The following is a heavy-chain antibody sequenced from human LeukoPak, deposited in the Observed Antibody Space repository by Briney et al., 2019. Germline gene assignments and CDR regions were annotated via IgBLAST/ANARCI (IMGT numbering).Heavy chain of an antibody. CDR2: IRSETDGGTT. CDR1: GFTFRDAG. V-gene: IGHV3-15*01. D-gene: IGHD5-18*01. CDR3: AHRDTAMVRVDY. J-gene: IGHJ4*02. Sequence: GGSLRLSCAASGFTFRDAGMSWVRQAPGKGLEWVGRIRSETDGGTTDYAAPVKGRFTISRDDSKSTVYLQMSSLKTEDTAVYFCAHRDTAMVRVDYWGQGTLVTVSS.